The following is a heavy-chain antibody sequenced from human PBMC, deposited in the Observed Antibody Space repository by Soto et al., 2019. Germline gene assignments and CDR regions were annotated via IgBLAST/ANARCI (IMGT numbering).Heavy chain of an antibody. J-gene: IGHJ4*02. CDR2: IYHSGST. Sequence: QLQLQESGSGLVKPSQTLSLTCAVSGGSISSGGYSCNWIRQPPGKGLEWIGYIYHSGSTYYNPSLKRRLTISVDRAKNQCALKLSSVTAAETAVYYCARGMTTVTTCDYWGQGTLVTVSS. V-gene: IGHV4-30-2*01. CDR3: ARGMTTVTTCDY. CDR1: GGSISSGGYS. D-gene: IGHD4-17*01.